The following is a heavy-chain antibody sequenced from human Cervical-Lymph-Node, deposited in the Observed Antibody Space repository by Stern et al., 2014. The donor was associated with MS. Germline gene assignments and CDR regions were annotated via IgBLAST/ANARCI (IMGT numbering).Heavy chain of an antibody. CDR1: GFTFSSYW. CDR3: ARESYGTAYY. V-gene: IGHV3-74*01. CDR2: INSDGSIT. J-gene: IGHJ4*02. D-gene: IGHD1-1*01. Sequence: VQLLESGGGLVQPGGSLRLSCAASGFTFSSYWMHWVRQGPGKGLVWVSSINSDGSITSYADSVKGRFTISRDNAKNTLYLQMNSLRAEDTAVYYCARESYGTAYYWGQGTLVSVSS.